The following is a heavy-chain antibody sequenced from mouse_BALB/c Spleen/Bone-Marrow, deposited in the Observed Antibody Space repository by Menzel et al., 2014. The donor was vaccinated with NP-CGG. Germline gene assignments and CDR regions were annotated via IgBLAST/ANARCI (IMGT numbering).Heavy chain of an antibody. CDR2: IAPGSGST. V-gene: IGHV1S41*01. Sequence: DLVKPGASVKLSCKASGYTFTSCWINWIKRRPGQGLEWIGRIAPGSGSTYYNEMFKGKATLTVDTSSSTAYIQLSSLSSEDSAVYFCAREDMGYGNNDWFAYWGQGTLVTVSA. D-gene: IGHD2-1*01. CDR3: AREDMGYGNNDWFAY. J-gene: IGHJ3*01. CDR1: GYTFTSCW.